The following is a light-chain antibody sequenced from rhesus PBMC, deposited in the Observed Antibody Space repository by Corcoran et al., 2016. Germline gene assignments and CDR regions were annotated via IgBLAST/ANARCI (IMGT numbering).Light chain of an antibody. CDR2: TGS. CDR1: QGISSW. CDR3: QQGYNMPHT. J-gene: IGKJ1*01. Sequence: DIQMTQSPSSLSASVGDKVTITCRASQGISSWLAWYQQKPGKAPKRPIYTGSSWQTGVPSRFSGTGSGTDYTLTIISLQPEDFATYYCQQGYNMPHTFGQGTKVEIK. V-gene: IGKV1-18*01.